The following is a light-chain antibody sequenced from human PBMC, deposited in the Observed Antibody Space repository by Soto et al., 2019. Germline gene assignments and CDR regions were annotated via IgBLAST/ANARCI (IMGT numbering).Light chain of an antibody. Sequence: EIVLTQSPCTLSFSPLERSTLSCRASQSVSSSYLAWYQQKPGQAPRLLIYGASSRATGFPDRFSGSGSGTDFTLTISRLEPEDFAVYYCQQYGSSPWTFGQGTKVDIK. J-gene: IGKJ1*01. CDR3: QQYGSSPWT. V-gene: IGKV3-20*01. CDR1: QSVSSSY. CDR2: GAS.